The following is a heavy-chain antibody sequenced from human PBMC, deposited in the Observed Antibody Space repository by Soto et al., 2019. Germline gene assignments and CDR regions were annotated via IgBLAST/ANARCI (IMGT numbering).Heavy chain of an antibody. CDR2: IYYSGST. J-gene: IGHJ6*03. CDR1: GGSISSYC. V-gene: IGHV4-59*01. Sequence: SETMSVTCTVAGGSISSYCWSWIRQPTGKGLEWIGYIYYSGSTNYNPSLKSRVTISVDTSKNQFSLKLSSVTAADTAVYYCARDSVDIVATTHDYYYYYMDVWGKGTTVTVSS. D-gene: IGHD5-12*01. CDR3: ARDSVDIVATTHDYYYYYMDV.